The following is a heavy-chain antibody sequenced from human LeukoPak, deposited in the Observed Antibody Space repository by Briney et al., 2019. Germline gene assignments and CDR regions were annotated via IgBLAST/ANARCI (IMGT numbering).Heavy chain of an antibody. Sequence: PGRSLRLSCAASGFTFDDYAMHWVRQAPGKGLEWVSGISWNSGSIGYADSVKGRFTISRDNAKNSLYLQMNSLRAEDTAVYYCARSIGDYWGQGTLVTVSS. D-gene: IGHD5-24*01. CDR1: GFTFDDYA. J-gene: IGHJ4*02. V-gene: IGHV3-9*01. CDR3: ARSIGDY. CDR2: ISWNSGSI.